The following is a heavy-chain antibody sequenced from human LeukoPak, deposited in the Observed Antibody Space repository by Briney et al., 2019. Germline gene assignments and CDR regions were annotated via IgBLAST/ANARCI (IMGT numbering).Heavy chain of an antibody. CDR2: ISSTSVI. CDR3: AREGDGGNSGFAY. V-gene: IGHV3-48*01. J-gene: IGHJ4*02. CDR1: GFTFSGYN. D-gene: IGHD4-23*01. Sequence: GGSLRLSCAVSGFTFSGYNMNWVRQAPGKGLEWIAYISSTSVIYYADSLKGRFNISRDNAKNSLYLQMNSLRVDDTAVYYCAREGDGGNSGFAYWGQGTLVTVSS.